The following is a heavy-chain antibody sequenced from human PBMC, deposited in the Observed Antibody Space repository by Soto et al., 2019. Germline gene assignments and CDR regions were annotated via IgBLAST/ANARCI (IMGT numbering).Heavy chain of an antibody. V-gene: IGHV4-31*03. CDR3: ARSFTVTTHANWFDP. D-gene: IGHD4-4*01. CDR2: ISYNGNP. Sequence: QVQLQESGPGLVKPSQTLSLTCTVSGGSVSSGGHYWSWIRQHPGKGLEWIGYISYNGNPYFNPSLKSRLVISLDTSKNQFSLQVTSVSAADTAVYYCARSFTVTTHANWFDPWGQGTLVTVSS. CDR1: GGSVSSGGHY. J-gene: IGHJ5*02.